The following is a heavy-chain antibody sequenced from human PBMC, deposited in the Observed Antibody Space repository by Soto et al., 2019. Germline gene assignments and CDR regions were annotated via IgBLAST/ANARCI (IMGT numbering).Heavy chain of an antibody. D-gene: IGHD3-3*01. Sequence: GGSLRLSCAASGFTFSSYGMHWVRQAPGKGLEWVAVIWYDGSNKYYADSVKGRFTISRDNSKNTLYLQMTSLRAEDTAVYYCARDLLDGDYYYYGMDVWGQGTTVTVSS. CDR1: GFTFSSYG. V-gene: IGHV3-33*01. J-gene: IGHJ6*02. CDR3: ARDLLDGDYYYYGMDV. CDR2: IWYDGSNK.